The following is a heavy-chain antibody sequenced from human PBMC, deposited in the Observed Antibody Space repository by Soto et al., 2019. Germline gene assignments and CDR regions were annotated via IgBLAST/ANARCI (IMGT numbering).Heavy chain of an antibody. D-gene: IGHD4-17*01. Sequence: QVRLVQSGAELKRPGASVTVSCEASGYTFSGYGISWVRQAPGQGLVWMGWISAHNGHTIYAQKFQVRVTMTTDTSTTTAYTEMRSLRSDDTAVYYCARCLTDYGDYGVPLAFWGQGTLVTVSS. CDR1: GYTFSGYG. CDR3: ARCLTDYGDYGVPLAF. J-gene: IGHJ4*02. CDR2: ISAHNGHT. V-gene: IGHV1-18*04.